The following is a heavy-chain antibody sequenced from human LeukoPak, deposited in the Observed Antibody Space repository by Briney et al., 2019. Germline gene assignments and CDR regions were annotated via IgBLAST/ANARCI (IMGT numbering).Heavy chain of an antibody. CDR1: GFTFGDYA. Sequence: PGRSLRHSCTASGFTFGDYAMSWFRQAPGKGLEWVGFIRSKAYGGTTEYAASVKGRFTISRDDSKSIAYLQMNSLKTEDTAVYYCTSFPVVDYYYYYMDVWGKGTTVTVSS. CDR2: IRSKAYGGTT. CDR3: TSFPVVDYYYYYMDV. V-gene: IGHV3-49*03. D-gene: IGHD3-22*01. J-gene: IGHJ6*03.